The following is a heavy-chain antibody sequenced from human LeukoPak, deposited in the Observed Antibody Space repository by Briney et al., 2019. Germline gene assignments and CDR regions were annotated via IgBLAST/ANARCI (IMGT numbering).Heavy chain of an antibody. D-gene: IGHD6-13*01. J-gene: IGHJ4*02. CDR1: GFTYSDYY. CDR2: IKQDGSEK. CDR3: ARAGPYSSSWPYYFDY. Sequence: PGGSLRLSCAASGFTYSDYYMSWVRQAPGKGLEWVANIKQDGSEKYYVDSVKGRFTISRDNAKNSLYLQMNSLRAEDTAVYYCARAGPYSSSWPYYFDYWGQGTLVTVSS. V-gene: IGHV3-7*01.